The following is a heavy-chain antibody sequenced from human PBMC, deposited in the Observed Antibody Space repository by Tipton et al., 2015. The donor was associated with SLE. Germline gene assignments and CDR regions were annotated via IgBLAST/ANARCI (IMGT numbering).Heavy chain of an antibody. V-gene: IGHV1-2*02. Sequence: QLVQSGAEVKKPGASVKVSCKASGYTFTDYYMHWVRQAPGQGLEWMGWINPNSGGTNFAQQFQGRVTMTRDTSISTAYMELSGLRSDDTAVYYCARGRRLSMVRGVTPGYSYYYMDVWGKGTTVTVSS. D-gene: IGHD3-10*01. CDR1: GYTFTDYY. CDR3: ARGRRLSMVRGVTPGYSYYYMDV. CDR2: INPNSGGT. J-gene: IGHJ6*03.